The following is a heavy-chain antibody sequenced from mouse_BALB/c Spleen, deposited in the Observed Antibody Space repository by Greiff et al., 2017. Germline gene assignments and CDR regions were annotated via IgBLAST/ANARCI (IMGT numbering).Heavy chain of an antibody. CDR1: GFTFSSYG. V-gene: IGHV5-6*01. Sequence: EVQLQQSGGDLVKPGGSLKLSCAASGFTFSSYGMSWVRQTPDKRLEWVATISSGGSYTYYPDSVKGRFTISRDNAKNTLYLQMSSLKSEDTAMYYCARLGDYDDGFAYWGQGTLVTVSA. CDR3: ARLGDYDDGFAY. J-gene: IGHJ3*01. CDR2: ISSGGSYT. D-gene: IGHD2-4*01.